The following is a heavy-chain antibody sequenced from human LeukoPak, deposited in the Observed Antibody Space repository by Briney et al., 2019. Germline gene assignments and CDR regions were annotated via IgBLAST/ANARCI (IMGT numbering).Heavy chain of an antibody. D-gene: IGHD3-10*01. J-gene: IGHJ4*02. Sequence: ASVKVSCKASGYTFNGFYLHWVRQAPGQGLEWMGWINPNSGGTNYAQKFQGRVTMTRDTSISTAYMELSRLRSDDTAVYYCARGTKKVLLWFGENTYFDYWGQGTLVTVSS. V-gene: IGHV1-2*02. CDR2: INPNSGGT. CDR3: ARGTKKVLLWFGENTYFDY. CDR1: GYTFNGFY.